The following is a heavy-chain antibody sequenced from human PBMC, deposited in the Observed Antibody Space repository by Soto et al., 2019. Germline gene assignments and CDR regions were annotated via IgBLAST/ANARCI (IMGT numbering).Heavy chain of an antibody. J-gene: IGHJ4*02. CDR1: EFTFSSYA. D-gene: IGHD5-18*01. CDR2: ISYDGSNK. CDR3: ASRLNSRYSYGPNPFDY. V-gene: IGHV3-30-3*01. Sequence: TVRPLRLPCTASEFTFSSYAMHRVRQAPGKGLEWVAVISYDGSNKYYADSVKGRFTISRDNSKNTLYLQMNSLRAEDTAVYYCASRLNSRYSYGPNPFDYWGQGTLVTVSS.